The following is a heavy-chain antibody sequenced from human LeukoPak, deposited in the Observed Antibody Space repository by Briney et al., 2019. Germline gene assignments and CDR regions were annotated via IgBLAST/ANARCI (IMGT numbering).Heavy chain of an antibody. Sequence: GGSLRLSCAASGFTFSASAMHWVRQASGKGLEWVGRIRAKPNNYATSYAASVKGRFTISRDDSINTAYLQMKSLKTEDTALYYCTRDSGTYNWFDPWGQGTLVTVSP. CDR3: TRDSGTYNWFDP. CDR2: IRAKPNNYAT. J-gene: IGHJ5*02. V-gene: IGHV3-73*01. CDR1: GFTFSASA. D-gene: IGHD1-26*01.